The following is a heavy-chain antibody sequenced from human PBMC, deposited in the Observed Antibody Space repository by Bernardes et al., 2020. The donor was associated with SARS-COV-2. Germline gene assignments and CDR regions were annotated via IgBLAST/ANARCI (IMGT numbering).Heavy chain of an antibody. CDR2: ITAYNLNT. CDR1: FTSYG. D-gene: IGHD3-10*01. J-gene: IGHJ6*02. V-gene: IGHV1-18*04. CDR3: AVNTGNFYYGVDV. Sequence: FTSYGFRCVRQAPGQGLEWMGWITAYNLNTDYAQNFRGRVTMTADTSTSTVYMELRSLRSDDTAMYYCAVNTGNFYYGVDVWGLGITVTVSS.